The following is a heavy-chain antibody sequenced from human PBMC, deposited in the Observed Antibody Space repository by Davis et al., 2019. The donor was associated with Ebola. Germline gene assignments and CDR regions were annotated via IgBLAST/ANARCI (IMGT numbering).Heavy chain of an antibody. D-gene: IGHD3-22*01. V-gene: IGHV3-23*01. CDR1: GFTFSSYA. J-gene: IGHJ6*02. Sequence: GGSLRLSCAASGFTFSSYAMSWVRQAPGKGLEWVSAISGSGGGTYYADSVKGRFTISRDNSKNTLYLQMNSLRAEDTAVYYCARDPYYYDKLLGYYYYGMDVWGQGTTVTVSS. CDR3: ARDPYYYDKLLGYYYYGMDV. CDR2: ISGSGGGT.